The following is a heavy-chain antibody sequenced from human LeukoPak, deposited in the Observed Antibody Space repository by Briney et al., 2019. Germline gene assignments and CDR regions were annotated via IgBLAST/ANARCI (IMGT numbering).Heavy chain of an antibody. J-gene: IGHJ3*02. CDR2: VNTDGSST. V-gene: IGHV3-74*01. CDR3: ARDSSGHSGSPGAFDI. CDR1: GFTFSSYW. D-gene: IGHD1-26*01. Sequence: GGSLRLSCAASGFTFSSYWMHWVRQAPGKGLVWVSRVNTDGSSTTYAGSVKGRFTISRDSAKNTLYLQMNSLRAEDTAVYYCARDSSGHSGSPGAFDIWGQGTMVTVSS.